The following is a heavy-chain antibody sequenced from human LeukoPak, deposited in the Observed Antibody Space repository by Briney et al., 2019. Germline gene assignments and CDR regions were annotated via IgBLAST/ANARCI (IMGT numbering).Heavy chain of an antibody. J-gene: IGHJ6*03. V-gene: IGHV1-69*05. CDR3: ASGSLGDGYGVGDYYQYMDV. Sequence: SVKVSCKASGGTFNSYAISWVRQAPGQGLEWMGGIMPLFGTANYAQEFQGRVTFTMDESASTAYMEVSSLRSEDTAVYYCASGSLGDGYGVGDYYQYMDVWGKGTTVTVSS. CDR1: GGTFNSYA. CDR2: IMPLFGTA. D-gene: IGHD5-24*01.